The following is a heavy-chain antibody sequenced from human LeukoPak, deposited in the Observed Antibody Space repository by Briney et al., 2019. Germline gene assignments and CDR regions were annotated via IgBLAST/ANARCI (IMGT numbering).Heavy chain of an antibody. CDR1: GYIFTAYY. Sequence: GASVKVSCKTSGYIFTAYYMHWVRQAPGQGLEWMGGIIPIFGTANYAQKFQGRVTITADESTSTAYMELSSLRSEDTAVYYCAALCSGGSCYYYNYYYYGMDVWGQGTTVTVSS. D-gene: IGHD2-15*01. CDR3: AALCSGGSCYYYNYYYYGMDV. V-gene: IGHV1-69*13. J-gene: IGHJ6*02. CDR2: IIPIFGTA.